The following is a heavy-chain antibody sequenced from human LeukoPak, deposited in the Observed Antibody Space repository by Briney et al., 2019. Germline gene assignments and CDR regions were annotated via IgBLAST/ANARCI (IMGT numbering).Heavy chain of an antibody. Sequence: GRSLRLSCAASGFTFDDYAMHWVRQAPGKGLEWVSGISWNSGSIGYADSVKGRFTISRDNAKNSLYLKMNSLRAEDTALYYCAKGRVSRFFDWSIDYWGQGTLVSVSS. CDR1: GFTFDDYA. CDR3: AKGRVSRFFDWSIDY. J-gene: IGHJ4*02. V-gene: IGHV3-9*01. CDR2: ISWNSGSI. D-gene: IGHD3-9*01.